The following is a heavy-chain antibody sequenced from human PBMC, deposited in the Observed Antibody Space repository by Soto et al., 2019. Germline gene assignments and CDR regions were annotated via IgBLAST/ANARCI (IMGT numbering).Heavy chain of an antibody. CDR2: MSGDGKTI. J-gene: IGHJ5*02. CDR1: GFTFSSYF. V-gene: IGHV3-74*01. Sequence: PGGSLRLSCAASGFTFSSYFMHWVRQVPGEGLVWVSRMSGDGKTISYADSVKGRFTISRDNAKNTLYLQMNSLRVEDTAVYYCARTYVPGIAGFDPWGQGTLVTVSS. CDR3: ARTYVPGIAGFDP. D-gene: IGHD1-1*01.